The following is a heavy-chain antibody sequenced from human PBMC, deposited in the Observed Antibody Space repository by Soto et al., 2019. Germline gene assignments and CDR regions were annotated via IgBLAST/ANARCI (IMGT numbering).Heavy chain of an antibody. CDR3: ARETYYYDSSGYYRGDCCDY. CDR1: GITFSDYY. CDR2: ISSSGSTI. J-gene: IGHJ4*02. D-gene: IGHD3-22*01. Sequence: GGSLRLACTASGITFSDYYMSWIRQAPDKGLEWVSYISSSGSTIYYADSVKGRFTISRDNAKNSLYLQMNSLRAEDTAVYYCARETYYYDSSGYYRGDCCDYWGQGTLVTVSS. V-gene: IGHV3-11*01.